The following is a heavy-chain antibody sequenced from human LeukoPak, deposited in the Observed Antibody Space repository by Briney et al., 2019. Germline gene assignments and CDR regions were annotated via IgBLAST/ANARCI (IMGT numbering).Heavy chain of an antibody. Sequence: GGSLRLSCAASGFPFSAYWMHWVRQVPGKGLLWVSRINADGSIIVYADSVKGRFTISRDNARNTLYLQMNSLRAEDTAVYHCASDSPYYGMDVWGQGTTVTVSS. CDR3: ASDSPYYGMDV. CDR1: GFPFSAYW. J-gene: IGHJ6*02. CDR2: INADGSII. V-gene: IGHV3-74*01.